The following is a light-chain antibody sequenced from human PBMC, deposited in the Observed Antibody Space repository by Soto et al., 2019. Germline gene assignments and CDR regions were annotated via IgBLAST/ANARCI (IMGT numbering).Light chain of an antibody. CDR2: GIS. CDR1: QSINNN. J-gene: IGKJ5*01. V-gene: IGKV3-15*01. Sequence: ERVLTQSPATLSVSPGERATLSCRASQSINNNYLAGYQQKPGQALRLRIYGISTRATGVPARFSGSGSGTEFTLSISSLQSEGFAVYSCQQYSQWPITSGQGTRLEIK. CDR3: QQYSQWPIT.